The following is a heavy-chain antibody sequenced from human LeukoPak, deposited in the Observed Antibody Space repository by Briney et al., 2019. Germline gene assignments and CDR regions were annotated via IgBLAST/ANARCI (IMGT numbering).Heavy chain of an antibody. V-gene: IGHV3-33*06. CDR2: IWYDGINI. CDR3: AKDGDTGTAYYYYYMDV. Sequence: QPGRSLRLSCAASGFTFSSYGMHWVRQAPGKGLEWVAVIWYDGINIYYADSVRGRFTISRDNSKNTLFLQMNGLRAEDTAVYYCAKDGDTGTAYYYYYMDVWGKGTTVTVSS. J-gene: IGHJ6*03. D-gene: IGHD1-7*01. CDR1: GFTFSSYG.